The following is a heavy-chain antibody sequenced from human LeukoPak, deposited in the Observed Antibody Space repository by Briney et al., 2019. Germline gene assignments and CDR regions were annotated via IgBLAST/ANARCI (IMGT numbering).Heavy chain of an antibody. CDR3: ARDGLNYDIGNY. V-gene: IGHV3-53*01. Sequence: GGSLRLSCAASGFTVSSNYMSWVRQAPGKGLEWVSVIYSGGSTYYADSVKGRFTISRDNAKNSLYLQMNSLRAEDTAVYYCARDGLNYDIGNYWGQGTLVTVSS. J-gene: IGHJ4*02. D-gene: IGHD3-9*01. CDR2: IYSGGST. CDR1: GFTVSSNY.